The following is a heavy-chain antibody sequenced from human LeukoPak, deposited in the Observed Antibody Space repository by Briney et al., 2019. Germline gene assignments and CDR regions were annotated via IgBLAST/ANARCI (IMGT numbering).Heavy chain of an antibody. J-gene: IGHJ6*03. CDR1: GFTFSSYS. Sequence: GSLRLSCAASGFTFSSYSMNWVRQAPGKGLEWIGNIYHSGSTYYNPSLKSRVTISVDTSKNYFSLKLSSVTAADTAVYYCARHGVATMGYYYYMDVWGKGTTVTVSS. V-gene: IGHV4-38-2*01. D-gene: IGHD5-12*01. CDR2: IYHSGST. CDR3: ARHGVATMGYYYYMDV.